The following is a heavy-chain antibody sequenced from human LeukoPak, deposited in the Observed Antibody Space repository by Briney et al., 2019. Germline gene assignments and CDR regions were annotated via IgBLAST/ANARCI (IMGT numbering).Heavy chain of an antibody. J-gene: IGHJ4*02. CDR2: ISAYNGNT. V-gene: IGHV1-18*01. Sequence: ASVKVSCKASGYTFTSYGISWVRQAPGQGLEWMGWISAYNGNTNYAQKLQGRVTMTTDTSTSTAYMELRSLRSDDTAVYYCASASGASGSYYTGIDYWGQGTLVTVSS. CDR1: GYTFTSYG. CDR3: ASASGASGSYYTGIDY. D-gene: IGHD1-26*01.